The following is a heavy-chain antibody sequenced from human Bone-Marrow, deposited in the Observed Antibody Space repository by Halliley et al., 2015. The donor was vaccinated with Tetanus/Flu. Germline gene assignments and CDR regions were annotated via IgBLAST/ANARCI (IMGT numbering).Heavy chain of an antibody. CDR3: ARDKFCTENTCYQGIFDS. J-gene: IGHJ4*02. CDR1: GASISSNSYF. CDR2: IYKTGTT. V-gene: IGHV4-39*07. Sequence: TLSLTCTVSGASISSNSYFWGWIRQPPGRGLEWIGSIYKTGTTYYNPSLQSRVTMSVDTSKRQFSLKLSSVTAADTAVYYCARDKFCTENTCYQGIFDSWGQGTPVTVSS. D-gene: IGHD2-8*02.